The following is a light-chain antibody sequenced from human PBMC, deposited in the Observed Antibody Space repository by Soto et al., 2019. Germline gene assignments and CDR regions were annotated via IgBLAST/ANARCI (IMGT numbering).Light chain of an antibody. CDR3: TSFTTSKTYI. J-gene: IGLJ1*01. Sequence: QSALTQPPSVSGPPGQSVTISCTGTSSDIGSYDRVSWYQQPPGTAPRLMIYEVTNRPSGVPDRFSGSKSGNTASLTISGLQPEGETDYYCTSFTTSKTYIFGTGTKVTVL. CDR2: EVT. V-gene: IGLV2-18*02. CDR1: SSDIGSYDR.